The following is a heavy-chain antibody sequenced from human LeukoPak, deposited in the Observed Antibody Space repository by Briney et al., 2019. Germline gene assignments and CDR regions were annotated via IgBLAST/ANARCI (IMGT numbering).Heavy chain of an antibody. Sequence: SETLSLTCTVSGGSVSSGSYYWSWIRQPPGKGLEWIGYIYYSGSTNHNPSLKSRVTISVDTSKNQFSLKLSSVTAADTAVYYCARGWTGWSLGFDYWGQGTLVTVSS. CDR3: ARGWTGWSLGFDY. J-gene: IGHJ4*02. D-gene: IGHD3/OR15-3a*01. CDR1: GGSVSSGSYY. CDR2: IYYSGST. V-gene: IGHV4-61*01.